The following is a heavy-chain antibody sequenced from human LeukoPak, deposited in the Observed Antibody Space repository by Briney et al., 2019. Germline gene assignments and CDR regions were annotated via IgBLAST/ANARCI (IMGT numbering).Heavy chain of an antibody. CDR1: GFTFSSYA. V-gene: IGHV3-23*01. Sequence: GGSLRLSCAASGFTFSSYAMSWVRQAPGKGLEWVSAISGSGGSTYYADSVKGRFTISRDNSKNTLYLQMNSLRAEDTAVYYCAREVYFGEFLYGYFDYWGQGTLVTVSS. CDR3: AREVYFGEFLYGYFDY. J-gene: IGHJ4*02. D-gene: IGHD3-10*01. CDR2: ISGSGGST.